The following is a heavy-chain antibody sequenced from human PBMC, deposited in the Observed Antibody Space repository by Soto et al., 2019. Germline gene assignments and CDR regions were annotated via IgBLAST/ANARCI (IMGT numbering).Heavy chain of an antibody. V-gene: IGHV3-11*06. CDR2: ISPGSRYP. Sequence: QVQLEESGGGLVTPGGSLRLSCASSGFTFSDYYMSWIRQAPGKGLEWLSYISPGSRYPAYADSVKGRFTISRDNARRSLSLQMNSLTVDDTAIYYCVRGGGGGLFDPWGQGSMVTVSS. CDR3: VRGGGGGLFDP. CDR1: GFTFSDYY. J-gene: IGHJ5*02. D-gene: IGHD2-15*01.